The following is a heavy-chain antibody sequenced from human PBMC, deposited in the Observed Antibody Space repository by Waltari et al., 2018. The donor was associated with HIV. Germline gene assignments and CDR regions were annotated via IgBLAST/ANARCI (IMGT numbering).Heavy chain of an antibody. J-gene: IGHJ5*02. CDR1: GGSISSSSYY. CDR3: ARDYCSGGSCYSGGFDP. V-gene: IGHV4-39*07. CDR2: IYYSGST. Sequence: QLQLQESGPGLVKPSETLSLTCTVSGGSISSSSYYWGWIRQPPGKGLEWIGSIYYSGSTYYNPSLKSRVTISVDTSKNQFSLKLSSVTAADTAVYYCARDYCSGGSCYSGGFDPWGQGTLVTVSS. D-gene: IGHD2-15*01.